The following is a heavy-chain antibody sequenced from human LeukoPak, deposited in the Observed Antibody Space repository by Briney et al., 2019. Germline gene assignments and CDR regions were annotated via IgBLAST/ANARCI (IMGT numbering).Heavy chain of an antibody. CDR1: GFTFSYYA. V-gene: IGHV3-15*01. Sequence: GGSLRLSCAASGFTFSYYAMSWVRQAPGKGLEWVGRIKSKADGGTTDYAAPVKGRFTISRDDSKNTLYLQMNSLKTEDTAVYYCTTVYYDILTGYGVLDYWGQGTLVTVSS. CDR3: TTVYYDILTGYGVLDY. D-gene: IGHD3-9*01. CDR2: IKSKADGGTT. J-gene: IGHJ4*02.